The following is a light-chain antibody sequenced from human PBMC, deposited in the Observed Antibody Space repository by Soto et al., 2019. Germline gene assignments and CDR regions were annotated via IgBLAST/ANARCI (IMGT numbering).Light chain of an antibody. J-gene: IGKJ1*01. Sequence: VHRTHSPSTLSASVLYRVTITCLASQSISKHLAWYQLRPGKAPRLLIYYASTLDRGVPSRFSGSGSGTEFTLTIISLQPDDFATYYCQQYASFSPAFGQGTKVDNK. CDR1: QSISKH. CDR2: YAS. V-gene: IGKV1-5*01. CDR3: QQYASFSPA.